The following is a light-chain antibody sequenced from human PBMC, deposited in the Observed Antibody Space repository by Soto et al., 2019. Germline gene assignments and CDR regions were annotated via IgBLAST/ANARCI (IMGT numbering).Light chain of an antibody. V-gene: IGLV2-14*01. CDR2: QVT. CDR1: SSDVRIYNH. Sequence: QSALTQPASVSGAPRQWTTISCTGSSSDVRIYNHVSRYQQHPVKAPKLMNYQVTNRPPGVSNRFSGPKSGNTASLTISGLQAEDEADYYCSSYTGSTNYVFVTGTKVTVL. J-gene: IGLJ1*01. CDR3: SSYTGSTNYV.